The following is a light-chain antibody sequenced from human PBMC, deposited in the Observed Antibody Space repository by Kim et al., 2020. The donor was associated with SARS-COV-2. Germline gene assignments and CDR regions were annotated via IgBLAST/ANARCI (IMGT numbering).Light chain of an antibody. CDR1: RSNIGNNP. V-gene: IGLV1-51*01. CDR3: ATWDSSLSVGV. Sequence: VVTQPPSVSAAQGHKVTLSCSGSRSNIGNNPVSWYQQFPGTAPRLITYDNDKRPSGIPDRFSSSKSGTSATLGIPGLRTGDEADYYCATWDSSLSVGVLGGGTKGTV. CDR2: DND. J-gene: IGLJ3*02.